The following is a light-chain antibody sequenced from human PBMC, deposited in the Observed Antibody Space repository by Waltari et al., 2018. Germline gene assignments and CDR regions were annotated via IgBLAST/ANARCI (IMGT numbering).Light chain of an antibody. Sequence: EIVLTQSPGTLSLSPGERATLSCRASHSINEYLAWYQQKPAQAPRLLIYNVSKRATGIPARFSGSGSGTDFTLTISSLEPEDSAVYYCQQRSNWPPITFGQGTRLEIK. CDR3: QQRSNWPPIT. J-gene: IGKJ5*01. V-gene: IGKV3-11*01. CDR2: NVS. CDR1: HSINEY.